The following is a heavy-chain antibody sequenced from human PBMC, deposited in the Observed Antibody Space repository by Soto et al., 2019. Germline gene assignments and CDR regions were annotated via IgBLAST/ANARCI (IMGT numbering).Heavy chain of an antibody. CDR1: GDSIISSEFY. CDR2: IFYLGSS. J-gene: IGHJ5*02. D-gene: IGHD3-3*02. CDR3: ARHSLALRKNNWFDP. Sequence: SETVSLTCTVSGDSIISSEFYWGWVRQPPEKGLEWIGSIFYLGSSYYNPSLKSRVTMSVDTSKNQFSLRLRSVTAADTALYFCARHSLALRKNNWFDPWGQGIMVTVSS. V-gene: IGHV4-39*01.